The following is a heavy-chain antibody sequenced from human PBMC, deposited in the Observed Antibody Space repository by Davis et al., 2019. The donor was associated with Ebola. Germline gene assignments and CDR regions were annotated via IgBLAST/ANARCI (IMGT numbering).Heavy chain of an antibody. CDR1: GFTFSSYW. Sequence: PGGSLRLSCAASGFTFSSYWMSWVRQAPGKGLEWVANIKQDGSDKNYVDSVKGRFTISRDNAKNSLYLQMNILSAEDTAVYYCARDSGWSGVVSWGQGTLVTVSS. D-gene: IGHD6-19*01. CDR2: IKQDGSDK. J-gene: IGHJ5*01. CDR3: ARDSGWSGVVS. V-gene: IGHV3-7*03.